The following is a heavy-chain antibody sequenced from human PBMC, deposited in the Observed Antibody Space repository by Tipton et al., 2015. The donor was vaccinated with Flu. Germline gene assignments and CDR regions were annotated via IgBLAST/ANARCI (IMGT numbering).Heavy chain of an antibody. CDR1: GGSFSGYY. CDR2: INHSGST. CDR3: ARHGPPAVYGHYDFDY. V-gene: IGHV4-34*01. D-gene: IGHD4-17*01. Sequence: TLSLTCAVYGGSFSGYYWSWIRQPPGKGLEWIGEINHSGSTNYNPSLKSRVTISVDTSKNQFSLKLSSVTAADTAVYYCARHGPPAVYGHYDFDYWGQGTLVTVSS. J-gene: IGHJ4*02.